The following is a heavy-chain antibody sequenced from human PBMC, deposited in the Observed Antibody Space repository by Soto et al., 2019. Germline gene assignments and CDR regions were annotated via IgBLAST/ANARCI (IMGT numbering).Heavy chain of an antibody. CDR1: GGSLSGYY. CDR2: INHSGST. Sequence: QVQLQQWGAGLLKPSETLSLTCAVYGGSLSGYYWSWIRQPPGKGLEWIGEINHSGSTNYNPSLKSRVTISVDTSKNQFSLKLSSVTAADTAVYYCARAGSAVADTIEVRYWGQGTLVTVSS. V-gene: IGHV4-34*01. J-gene: IGHJ4*02. CDR3: ARAGSAVADTIEVRY. D-gene: IGHD6-19*01.